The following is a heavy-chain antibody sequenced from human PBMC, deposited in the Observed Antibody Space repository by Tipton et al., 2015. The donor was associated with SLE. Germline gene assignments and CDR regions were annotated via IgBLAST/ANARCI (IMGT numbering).Heavy chain of an antibody. CDR3: ARAFDSYYDYIWGSYRHNLFDY. V-gene: IGHV1-18*01. CDR1: GYTFTSYG. J-gene: IGHJ4*02. Sequence: QVQLVQSGAEVKKPGASVKVSCKASGYTFTSYGISWVRQAPGQGLEWMGWISAYNGSTNYAQKLQGRVTMTTDTSTTTAYMELRSLRSDDTAVYYCARAFDSYYDYIWGSYRHNLFDYWGQGTLVTVSS. CDR2: ISAYNGST. D-gene: IGHD3-16*02.